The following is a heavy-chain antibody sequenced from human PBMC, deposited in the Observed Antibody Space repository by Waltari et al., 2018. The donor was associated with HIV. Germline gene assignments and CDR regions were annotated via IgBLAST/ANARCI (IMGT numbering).Heavy chain of an antibody. CDR1: GGAISGYY. CDR2: IFYTGST. D-gene: IGHD2-15*01. Sequence: QVQLQELGPGLVKPSETLSLTCSVSGGAISGYYWSWIRQSPGKGLEFIGYIFYTGSTNYHPSLKSRVTISVDTSKNQFSLRLSSVTAADTAVFYCARGGGYDSGMDVWGQGTTVTVSS. CDR3: ARGGGYDSGMDV. V-gene: IGHV4-59*01. J-gene: IGHJ6*02.